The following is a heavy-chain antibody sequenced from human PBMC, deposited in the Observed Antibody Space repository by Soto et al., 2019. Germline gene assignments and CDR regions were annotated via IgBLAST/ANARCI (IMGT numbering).Heavy chain of an antibody. V-gene: IGHV3-11*01. D-gene: IGHD2-2*02. Sequence: QVQLVESGGGKVRPGGYLRLSCAASGFTFSDYYINWIRQSPGKGLEWVSYISGDGRTRDYADSVKGRFTISRDNTKNSVFLQMNSLRAEDTALYYCARALFFYTGYPGYWGQGTLVTVSS. J-gene: IGHJ4*02. CDR1: GFTFSDYY. CDR2: ISGDGRTR. CDR3: ARALFFYTGYPGY.